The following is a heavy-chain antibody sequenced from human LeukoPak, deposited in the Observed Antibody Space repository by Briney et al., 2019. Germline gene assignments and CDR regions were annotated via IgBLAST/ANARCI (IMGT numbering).Heavy chain of an antibody. Sequence: SETLSLTCAVSGGSISSGGYSWSWIRQPPGKGLEWIGYIYHSGSTYYNPSLKSRVTISVDRSKNQFSLKLSSVTAADTAVYYCARAYDFWSGYSFGYWGRGTLVTVSS. J-gene: IGHJ4*02. CDR1: GGSISSGGYS. CDR3: ARAYDFWSGYSFGY. V-gene: IGHV4-30-2*01. CDR2: IYHSGST. D-gene: IGHD3-3*01.